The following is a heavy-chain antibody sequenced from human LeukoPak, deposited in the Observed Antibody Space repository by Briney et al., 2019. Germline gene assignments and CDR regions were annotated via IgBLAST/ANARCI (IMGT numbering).Heavy chain of an antibody. Sequence: ASVKVSCKASGYIFTNYDINWVRQATGQGLEWMGWMNANSGNTGYTQKFQGRVIMTRDTSTSTVYMELSSLRSEDTAVYYCARDIHDFWSGYYFFDYWGQGTLVTVSS. CDR3: ARDIHDFWSGYYFFDY. CDR2: MNANSGNT. V-gene: IGHV1-8*01. CDR1: GYIFTNYD. D-gene: IGHD3-3*01. J-gene: IGHJ4*02.